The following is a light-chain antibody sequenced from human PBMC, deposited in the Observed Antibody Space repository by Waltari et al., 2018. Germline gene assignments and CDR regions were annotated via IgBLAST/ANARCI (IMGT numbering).Light chain of an antibody. CDR3: SSYAGSDIWV. V-gene: IGLV2-8*01. CDR2: EVN. CDR1: SSAVRCSNY. Sequence: QPALTQTPSASGSPGQSVAISCPGPSSAVRCSNYVSWYQQHPGKAPKLMIYEVNKRPSGVPDRFSGSKSGNTASLTVSGLQAEDEADYYCSSYAGSDIWVFGGGTRLTVL. J-gene: IGLJ3*02.